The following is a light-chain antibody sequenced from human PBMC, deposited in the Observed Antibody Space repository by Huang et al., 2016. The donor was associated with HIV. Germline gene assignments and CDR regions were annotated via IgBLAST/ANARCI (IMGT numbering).Light chain of an antibody. CDR3: HQRSNWLPYT. J-gene: IGKJ2*01. V-gene: IGKV3-11*01. Sequence: EIVLTQSPATLSLSPGQRATLSCRASQSIGKYLAWYQQRPGQPPRLLIYDASNRATGIPRRFSGRGSGTDFTLTISSLEPEDFAVYYCHQRSNWLPYTFGQGTKLGIK. CDR1: QSIGKY. CDR2: DAS.